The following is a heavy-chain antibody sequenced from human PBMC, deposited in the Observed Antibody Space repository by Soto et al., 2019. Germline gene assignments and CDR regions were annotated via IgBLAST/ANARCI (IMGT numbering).Heavy chain of an antibody. J-gene: IGHJ6*01. CDR1: VGSISSHY. Sequence: SETLSFTCTVSVGSISSHYWSLVRQAPGKGLEWIGHIYYRGSTNYNPSLRSRSTISVDASKSQFSLKLKSVTTADTAVYYCARDGREASGMEVWGQGTKVTVSS. V-gene: IGHV4-59*11. CDR3: ARDGREASGMEV. D-gene: IGHD1-26*01. CDR2: IYYRGST.